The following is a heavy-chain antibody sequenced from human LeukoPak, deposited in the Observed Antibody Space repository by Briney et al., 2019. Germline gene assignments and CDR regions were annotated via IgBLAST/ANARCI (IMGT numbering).Heavy chain of an antibody. Sequence: GGSLRLSCAASGSTFSSYAMSWVRQAPGKGLEWVSAISGSGGSTYYADSVKGRFTISRDNSKNTLYLQMNSLRAEDTAVYYCAKLVTGVYYFDYWGQGTLVTVSS. CDR3: AKLVTGVYYFDY. CDR2: ISGSGGST. CDR1: GSTFSSYA. J-gene: IGHJ4*02. V-gene: IGHV3-23*01. D-gene: IGHD4-23*01.